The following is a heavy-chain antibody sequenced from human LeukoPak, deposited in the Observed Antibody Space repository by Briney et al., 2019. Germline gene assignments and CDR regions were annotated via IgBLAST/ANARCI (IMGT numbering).Heavy chain of an antibody. D-gene: IGHD6-19*01. J-gene: IGHJ5*02. V-gene: IGHV4-34*01. Sequence: SETLSLTRAVYGGSFSGYYWSWIRQPPGKGLEWIGETNHSGSTNYNPSLKSRVTISVDTSKNQFSLKLSSVTAADTAVYYCARTNIAVAGTTRYNWFDPWGQGTLVTVSS. CDR2: TNHSGST. CDR1: GGSFSGYY. CDR3: ARTNIAVAGTTRYNWFDP.